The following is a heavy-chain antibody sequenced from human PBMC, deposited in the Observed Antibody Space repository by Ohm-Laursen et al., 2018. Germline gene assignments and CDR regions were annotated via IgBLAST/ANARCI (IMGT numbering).Heavy chain of an antibody. V-gene: IGHV4-59*07. J-gene: IGHJ4*02. CDR2: IYYSGST. Sequence: SDTLSLTCRVSGGSISSFYWSWIRQPPGKGLEWIGYIYYSGSTNYNPSLKSRVTISVDTSKNQFSLKLSSVTAADTAVYYCARWVPGGSSSWQYFDYWGQGTLVTVSS. CDR3: ARWVPGGSSSWQYFDY. CDR1: GGSISSFY. D-gene: IGHD6-13*01.